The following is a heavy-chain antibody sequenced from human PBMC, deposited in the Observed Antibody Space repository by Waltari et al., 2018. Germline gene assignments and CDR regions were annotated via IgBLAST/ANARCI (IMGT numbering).Heavy chain of an antibody. Sequence: QVQLVQSGAEVKKPGSSVKVSCKASGGTFSSYAISWVRQAPGQGLEWMGRIIPIFGTANYAQKFQGRVTITAEKSTSTAYMELSSLRSEDTAVYYCARDCCSGYCSGGSCYNFDYWGQGTLVTVSS. V-gene: IGHV1-69*08. J-gene: IGHJ4*02. D-gene: IGHD2-15*01. CDR3: ARDCCSGYCSGGSCYNFDY. CDR2: IIPIFGTA. CDR1: GGTFSSYA.